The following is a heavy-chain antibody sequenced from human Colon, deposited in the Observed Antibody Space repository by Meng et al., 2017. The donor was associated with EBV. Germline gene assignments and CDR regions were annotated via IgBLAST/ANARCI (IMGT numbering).Heavy chain of an antibody. CDR1: GDSISSGDYS. Sequence: LQRSDPGLVQPSPSLSLTCAVSGDSISSGDYSWSWIRQPPGQGLEWIGYIYHGGTTYNTSLKSRVTISVDNSKNQFSLRLTSVTAADTAVYYCARGPYCGGDCYWFDPWGQGTLVTVSS. CDR3: ARGPYCGGDCYWFDP. J-gene: IGHJ5*02. V-gene: IGHV4-30-2*01. CDR2: IYHGGTT. D-gene: IGHD2-21*02.